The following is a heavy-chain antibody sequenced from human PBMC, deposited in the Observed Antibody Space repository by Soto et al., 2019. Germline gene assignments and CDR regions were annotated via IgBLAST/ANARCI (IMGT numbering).Heavy chain of an antibody. CDR3: AKEKSSSWYYFDY. CDR1: GFTFVDLA. CDR2: ISWNSGSI. D-gene: IGHD6-13*01. J-gene: IGHJ4*02. V-gene: IGHV3-9*01. Sequence: GGSLRLPCAASGFTFVDLAMHWVRQAPGKGLEWVSGISWNSGSIGYADSVKGRFTISRDNAKNSLYLQMNSLRAEDTALYYWAKEKSSSWYYFDYWGQGTLVTAPQ.